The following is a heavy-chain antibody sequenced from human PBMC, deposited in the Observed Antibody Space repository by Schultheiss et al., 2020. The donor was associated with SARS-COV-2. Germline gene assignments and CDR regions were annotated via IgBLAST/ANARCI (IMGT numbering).Heavy chain of an antibody. Sequence: GESLKISCAASGFTFSSYWMSWVRQAPGKGLEWVANIKQDGSEKYYVDSVKGRFTISRDNAKNSLYLQMNSLRAEDTAVYYCARDSGSYFYYYYYGMDVWGQGTTVTVSS. V-gene: IGHV3-7*01. J-gene: IGHJ6*02. CDR2: IKQDGSEK. CDR3: ARDSGSYFYYYYYGMDV. CDR1: GFTFSSYW. D-gene: IGHD1-26*01.